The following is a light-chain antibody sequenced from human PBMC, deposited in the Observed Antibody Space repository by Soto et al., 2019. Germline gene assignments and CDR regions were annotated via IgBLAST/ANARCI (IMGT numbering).Light chain of an antibody. Sequence: QSALTQPASVSGSPGQSITISCTGTNNDVGGYNYVSWYQQHPGKAPKLIIYEVSNRPSGGSNRFSGSKSANTASLTISGLQDEDEGDYFCSSYGSTTTRYVFGTGTKLTVL. J-gene: IGLJ1*01. CDR3: SSYGSTTTRYV. CDR1: NNDVGGYNY. V-gene: IGLV2-14*01. CDR2: EVS.